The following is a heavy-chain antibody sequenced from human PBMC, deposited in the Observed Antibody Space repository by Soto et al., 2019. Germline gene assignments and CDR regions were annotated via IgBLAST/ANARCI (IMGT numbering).Heavy chain of an antibody. D-gene: IGHD2-2*02. CDR2: IVVGSGNT. CDR3: AATRDIVVVPAAIEAFDS. CDR1: GFTFTSSA. V-gene: IGHV1-58*02. Sequence: SVKVSCKASGFTFTSSAMQRVRQARGQSHEWLGWIVVGSGNTNYAQKFPERVTITRDMSTSTANMEMSSLRSEDTSVYYCAATRDIVVVPAAIEAFDSWGLGTMVTVSS. J-gene: IGHJ3*02.